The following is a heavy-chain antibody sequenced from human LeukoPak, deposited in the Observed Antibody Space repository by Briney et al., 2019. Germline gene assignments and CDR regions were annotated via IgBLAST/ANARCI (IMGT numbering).Heavy chain of an antibody. CDR1: GFTFNSYD. CDR3: AKALTRWAFDI. D-gene: IGHD3-16*01. J-gene: IGHJ3*02. Sequence: PGGSLRLSCAASGFTFNSYDMSWVRQAPGKGLEWVSSISLNTDGTTYADSVKDRFIIFTDNAKNTVYLQMDSLRAEGTAIYYCAKALTRWAFDIWGQGTMVTVSS. CDR2: ISLNTDGT. V-gene: IGHV3-23*01.